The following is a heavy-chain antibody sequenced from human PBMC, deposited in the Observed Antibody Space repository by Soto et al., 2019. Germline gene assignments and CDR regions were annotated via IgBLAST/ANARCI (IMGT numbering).Heavy chain of an antibody. V-gene: IGHV1-18*01. CDR3: ARDTSRGEYDY. CDR2: INVYNGNT. D-gene: IGHD3-10*01. Sequence: QVQLVQSGAEVKKPGASVKVSCKASGYTFTSYGISCVRQAPGQGLEWMGWINVYNGNTNYAQKLQGRVTMTTDTSTSTAYLDLRSLRSDDTAVYLGARDTSRGEYDYWGHGTLVTVSS. J-gene: IGHJ4*01. CDR1: GYTFTSYG.